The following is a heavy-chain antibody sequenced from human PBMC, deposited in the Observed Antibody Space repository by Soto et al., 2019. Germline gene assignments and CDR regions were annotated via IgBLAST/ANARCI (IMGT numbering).Heavy chain of an antibody. Sequence: VESLKISCKGSGYNFPSYCIACVREKPGKGLEWMGIIYPGDSDTRYSPSFQGQVTISADKSISTAYLHWSSLKASDTAIYYCARVPNSSSGQTLLWNWFDPWGQGTLVTVS. J-gene: IGHJ5*02. V-gene: IGHV5-51*01. CDR3: ARVPNSSSGQTLLWNWFDP. CDR2: IYPGDSDT. D-gene: IGHD6-19*01. CDR1: GYNFPSYC.